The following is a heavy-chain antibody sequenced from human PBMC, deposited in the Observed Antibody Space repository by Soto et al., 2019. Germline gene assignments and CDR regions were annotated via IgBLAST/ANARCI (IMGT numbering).Heavy chain of an antibody. D-gene: IGHD3-22*01. J-gene: IGHJ4*02. Sequence: ASVTVSCKASEVTFTNCAAHWVRQAPGQRLEWMGWINAGNGNTKYSQKFQGRVTITRDTSASTAYMELSSLRSEDTAVYYCARGSGYYYWDDYWGQGTLVTVSS. CDR1: EVTFTNCA. CDR3: ARGSGYYYWDDY. CDR2: INAGNGNT. V-gene: IGHV1-3*01.